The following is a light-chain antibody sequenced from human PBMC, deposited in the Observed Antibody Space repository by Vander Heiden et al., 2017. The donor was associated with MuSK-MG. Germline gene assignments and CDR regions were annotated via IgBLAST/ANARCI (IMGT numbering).Light chain of an antibody. J-gene: IGKJ1*01. Sequence: DIQMTQSPSSLSASVGDRVTITCRASRGITDSLAWYQQKSGKAPHLLVYAASTLRPNVPSRFSGSTSGTDFTLTVTSLQPEDFATYYCRQYVSTPWTFGQGTKVEVK. CDR2: AAS. V-gene: IGKV1-NL1*01. CDR1: RGITDS. CDR3: RQYVSTPWT.